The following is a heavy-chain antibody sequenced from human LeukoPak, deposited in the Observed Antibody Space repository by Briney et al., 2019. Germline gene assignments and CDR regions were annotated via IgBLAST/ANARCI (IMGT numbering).Heavy chain of an antibody. V-gene: IGHV3-21*06. Sequence: PGGSLRLSCAASGFTFSTSAMNWVRQAPGKGLEWVSSINNVRSQIYYADSVRGRFTISRDNDNNVLYLQMKSQRAEDTAVYYCARDPTYYLRYGYVDSWGQGTLVTGSS. CDR3: ARDPTYYLRYGYVDS. CDR2: INNVRSQI. CDR1: GFTFSTSA. J-gene: IGHJ4*02. D-gene: IGHD1-26*01.